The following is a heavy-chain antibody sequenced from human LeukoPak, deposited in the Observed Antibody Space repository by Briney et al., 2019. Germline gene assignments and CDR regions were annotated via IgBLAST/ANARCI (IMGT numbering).Heavy chain of an antibody. CDR1: GYPFSAHF. CDR2: IDTTTGNP. J-gene: IGHJ4*02. V-gene: IGHV7-4-1*02. D-gene: IGHD3-10*01. Sequence: GASVRVSCKASGYPFSAHFLNWVRQAPGQGLEWMGNIDTTTGNPRYAQDFTGRFVFSLDTSVSTAYLQITSLKADDTAACYCVRGTPTPGMDYWGQGTRVTVSS. CDR3: VRGTPTPGMDY.